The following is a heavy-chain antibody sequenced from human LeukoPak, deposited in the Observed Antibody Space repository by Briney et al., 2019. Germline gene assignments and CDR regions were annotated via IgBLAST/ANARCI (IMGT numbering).Heavy chain of an antibody. J-gene: IGHJ5*02. Sequence: SETLSLTCTVSGGSISTYYWSWIRQPPGKGLEWIGYISYRGSTKYNLSLKSRVTISVDTSKNQSSLKLSSVIAADTAVYYCARGFDGVAGWFDPWGQGALVTVSS. V-gene: IGHV4-59*01. D-gene: IGHD3-9*01. CDR3: ARGFDGVAGWFDP. CDR1: GGSISTYY. CDR2: ISYRGST.